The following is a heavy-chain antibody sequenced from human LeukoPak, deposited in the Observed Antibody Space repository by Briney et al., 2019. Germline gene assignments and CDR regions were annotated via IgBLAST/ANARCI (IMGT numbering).Heavy chain of an antibody. D-gene: IGHD4-17*01. CDR2: ISGGGGST. Sequence: GGSLRLSCAASGFTFSSYAMSWVRQAPGKGLEWVSLISGGGGSTYYADSVTGRFTISRDNPKNTLYLQMNSLRAEDTAVYYCASGPVDYGDYWYFDLWGRGTLVTVSS. V-gene: IGHV3-23*01. CDR1: GFTFSSYA. J-gene: IGHJ2*01. CDR3: ASGPVDYGDYWYFDL.